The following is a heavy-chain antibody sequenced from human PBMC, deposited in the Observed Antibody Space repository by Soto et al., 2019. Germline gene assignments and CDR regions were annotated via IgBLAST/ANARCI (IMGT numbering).Heavy chain of an antibody. Sequence: QVQLVQSGAEVKKPGASVKVSCKASGYTFTRNGISWVRQAPGQGLEWMGWISAYNGNTNYAQKVQGRVTMTTDTSTSTACMELRSLRSDDTAVYYCARDGIAVAGGVFAYWGQGTLVTVSS. J-gene: IGHJ4*02. D-gene: IGHD6-19*01. CDR3: ARDGIAVAGGVFAY. CDR1: GYTFTRNG. CDR2: ISAYNGNT. V-gene: IGHV1-18*01.